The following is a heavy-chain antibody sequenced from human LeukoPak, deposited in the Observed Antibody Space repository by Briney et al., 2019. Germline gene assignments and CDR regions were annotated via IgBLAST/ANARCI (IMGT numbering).Heavy chain of an antibody. V-gene: IGHV3-30*04. CDR2: ISYDGSNK. J-gene: IGHJ4*02. D-gene: IGHD3-22*01. CDR1: GFTFSGYA. CDR3: AKDQGVQYYYDSSGKENDY. Sequence: GGSLRLSCAASGFTFSGYAMHWVRQAPGKGLEWVAVISYDGSNKYYADSVKGRFTISRDNSKNTLYLQMNSLRAEDTAVYYCAKDQGVQYYYDSSGKENDYWGQGTLVTVSS.